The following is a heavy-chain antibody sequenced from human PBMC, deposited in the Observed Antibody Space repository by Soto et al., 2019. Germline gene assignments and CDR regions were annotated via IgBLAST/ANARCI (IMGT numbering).Heavy chain of an antibody. V-gene: IGHV4-34*01. J-gene: IGHJ4*02. CDR2: INHSGST. CDR1: GGSFSGYY. CDR3: ARTARPTGATDYIWGSYRLRGPGQFDH. Sequence: PSETLSLTCAVYGGSFSGYYWSWIRQPPGKGLEWIGEINHSGSTNYNPSLKSRVTISVDTSKNQFSLKLSSVTAADTAVYYCARTARPTGATDYIWGSYRLRGPGQFDHWGQGNPVNVPS. D-gene: IGHD3-16*01.